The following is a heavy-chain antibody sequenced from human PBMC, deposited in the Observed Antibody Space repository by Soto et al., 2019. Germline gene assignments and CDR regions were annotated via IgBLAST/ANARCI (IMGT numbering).Heavy chain of an antibody. Sequence: PGESLKISCKGSGYSFTSYWIGWVRQMPGKGLEWMGIIYPGDSDTRYSPSFQGQVTIAADKSISTAYLQWSSLKASDTAMYYCARTPGDGAAYYYCGMDVWGQGTTVTVSS. V-gene: IGHV5-51*01. CDR3: ARTPGDGAAYYYCGMDV. CDR2: IYPGDSDT. J-gene: IGHJ6*02. CDR1: GYSFTSYW. D-gene: IGHD2-15*01.